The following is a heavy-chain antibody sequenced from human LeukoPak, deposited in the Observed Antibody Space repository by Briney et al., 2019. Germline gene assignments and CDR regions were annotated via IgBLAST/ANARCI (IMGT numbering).Heavy chain of an antibody. CDR1: GYTLTELS. D-gene: IGHD6-13*01. Sequence: ASVKVSCKVSGYTLTELSMHWVRQAPGKGPEWMGGFDPEDGETTYAQKFQGRVTMTEDTSTDTAYMELSSLRSEDTAVYYCATAGIAAAGPISWGDWFDPWGQGTLVTVSS. V-gene: IGHV1-24*01. CDR3: ATAGIAAAGPISWGDWFDP. J-gene: IGHJ5*02. CDR2: FDPEDGET.